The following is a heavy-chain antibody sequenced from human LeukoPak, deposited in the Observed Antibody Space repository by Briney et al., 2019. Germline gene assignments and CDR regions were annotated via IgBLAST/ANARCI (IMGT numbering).Heavy chain of an antibody. CDR3: ARDRGRPAEFDY. CDR2: ISSSSSYI. CDR1: GFTFSSYS. Sequence: PGGSLRLSCAASGFTFSSYSMNWVRQAPGKGLEWVSSISSSSSYIYYADSVKGRFTTSRDNAKNSLYLQMNSLRAEDTAVYYCARDRGRPAEFDYWGQGTLVTVSS. D-gene: IGHD3-10*01. J-gene: IGHJ4*02. V-gene: IGHV3-21*01.